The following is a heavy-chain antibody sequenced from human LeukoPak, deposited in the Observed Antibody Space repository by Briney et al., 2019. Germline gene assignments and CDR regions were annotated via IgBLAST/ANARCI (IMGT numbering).Heavy chain of an antibody. J-gene: IGHJ4*02. Sequence: GGSLRLSCAVSGFTFRTYGMNWVRQAPGKGLEWVSAISDNGERTYYADSVKGRFTISRDNSKSTLYLQMNSLRAEDTAVYCCAKERGPSKPFDYWGQGTLVTVSS. CDR3: AKERGPSKPFDY. CDR2: ISDNGERT. D-gene: IGHD2-15*01. CDR1: GFTFRTYG. V-gene: IGHV3-23*01.